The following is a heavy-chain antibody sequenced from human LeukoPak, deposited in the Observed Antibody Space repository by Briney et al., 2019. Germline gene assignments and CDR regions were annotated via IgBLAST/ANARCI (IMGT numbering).Heavy chain of an antibody. J-gene: IGHJ6*03. Sequence: GGSLRLSCAASGFTFSDYYMSWSGRPPGRGRGGVHSFSSSGSTIYYADSVKGRFTISRDNAKNSLYLQMNSLRAEDTAVYYCARGSLGYYYYCMDVWGKGTTVTISS. CDR2: FSSSGSTI. V-gene: IGHV3-11*01. D-gene: IGHD7-27*01. CDR3: ARGSLGYYYYCMDV. CDR1: GFTFSDYY.